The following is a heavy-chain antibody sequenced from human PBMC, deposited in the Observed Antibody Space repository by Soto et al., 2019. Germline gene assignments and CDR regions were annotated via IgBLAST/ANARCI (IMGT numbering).Heavy chain of an antibody. CDR1: GGSISSSSYY. D-gene: IGHD1-26*01. CDR2: IFYSGST. CDR3: ARGSYQLVLAYFDY. Sequence: QLQLQESGPGLVKPSETLSLTCTVSGGSISSSSYYYGWIRQPPGKGLVWIGSIFYSGSTYYIPSLKSRVTISVDTSKEQFSLKLSSVTTAETAVYYCARGSYQLVLAYFDYWGQGTLVTVSS. J-gene: IGHJ4*02. V-gene: IGHV4-39*01.